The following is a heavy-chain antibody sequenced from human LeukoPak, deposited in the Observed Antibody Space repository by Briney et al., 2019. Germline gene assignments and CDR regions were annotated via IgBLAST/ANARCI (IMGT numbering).Heavy chain of an antibody. J-gene: IGHJ6*04. CDR3: ARDRRTVQTYHTFQYMDV. V-gene: IGHV3-7*01. Sequence: GGSLRLSCAGASGFSFSNQWITWVRQAPGKGLEWVANIKKDGREKYYADSVKGRFTISRDNANNLVFLQMSGLRVEDTGVYFCARDRRTVQTYHTFQYMDVWGKGTTVIVSS. D-gene: IGHD3/OR15-3a*01. CDR1: GFSFSNQW. CDR2: IKKDGREK.